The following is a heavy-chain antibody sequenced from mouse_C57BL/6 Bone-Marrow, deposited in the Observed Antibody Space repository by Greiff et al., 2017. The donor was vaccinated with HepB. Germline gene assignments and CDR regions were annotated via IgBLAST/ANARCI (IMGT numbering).Heavy chain of an antibody. D-gene: IGHD2-4*01. CDR2: INPSSGYT. J-gene: IGHJ2*01. Sequence: VKVVESGAELARPGASVKMSCKASGYTFTSYTMHWVKQRPGQGLEWIGYINPSSGYTKYNQKFKDKATLTADKSSSTAYMQLSSLTSEDSAVYYCASSGLRRYFDYWGQGTTLTVSS. CDR1: GYTFTSYT. V-gene: IGHV1-4*01. CDR3: ASSGLRRYFDY.